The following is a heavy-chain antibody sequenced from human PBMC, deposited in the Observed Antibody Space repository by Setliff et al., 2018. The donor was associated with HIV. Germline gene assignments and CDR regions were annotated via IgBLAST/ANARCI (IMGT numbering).Heavy chain of an antibody. Sequence: ASVKVSCKASGYTFTSYYMHWVRQAPGQGLEWMGIINPSGGSTSYAQKFQGRVTMTRDTSTSTVYMELSSLRSDDTAVYYCTSPIRSRENLYYYGMDVWGQGTTVTVSS. J-gene: IGHJ6*02. CDR2: INPSGGST. CDR3: TSPIRSRENLYYYGMDV. D-gene: IGHD2-2*01. V-gene: IGHV1-46*01. CDR1: GYTFTSYY.